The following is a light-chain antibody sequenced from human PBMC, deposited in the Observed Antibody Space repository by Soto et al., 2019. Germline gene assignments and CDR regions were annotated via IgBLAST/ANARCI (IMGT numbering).Light chain of an antibody. V-gene: IGKV1D-12*01. J-gene: IGKJ4*01. Sequence: DIQMTQSSSSLSASVGDRITITCRASENVGNWVAWYQQKPGKAPKVLIYAASTLPRGVPSRFSGSRSGTVFSLTVSSLQPEDFATYYCQQANSFPLSFGGGTKVEIK. CDR2: AAS. CDR1: ENVGNW. CDR3: QQANSFPLS.